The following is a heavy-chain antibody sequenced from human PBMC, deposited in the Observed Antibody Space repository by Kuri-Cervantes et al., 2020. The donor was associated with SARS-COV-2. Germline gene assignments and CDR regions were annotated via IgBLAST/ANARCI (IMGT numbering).Heavy chain of an antibody. J-gene: IGHJ3*02. CDR1: GYSISSGYY. CDR2: IYHSGST. V-gene: IGHV4-38-2*01. CDR3: ARWELLFPSDAFDI. D-gene: IGHD1-26*01. Sequence: SETLSLTCAVSGYSISSGYYWGWIRQPPGKGLEWIGSIYHSGSTYYNPSLKSRVTISVDTSKNQFSLKRSSVTAADTAVYYCARWELLFPSDAFDIWGQGTMVTVSS.